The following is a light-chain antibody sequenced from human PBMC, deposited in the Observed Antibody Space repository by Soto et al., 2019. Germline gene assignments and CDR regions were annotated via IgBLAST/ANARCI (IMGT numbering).Light chain of an antibody. CDR3: QQYNNWPPIT. Sequence: EVVMTQSPATLSVSPGERATLSCRASESVSRNLAWYQQKPGQAPRLLIYGASSRATGISDRFSGWGSGTDFTLVISRLEPEDFAVYYCQQYNNWPPITFGQGTRLEIK. CDR2: GAS. V-gene: IGKV3D-15*01. CDR1: ESVSRN. J-gene: IGKJ5*01.